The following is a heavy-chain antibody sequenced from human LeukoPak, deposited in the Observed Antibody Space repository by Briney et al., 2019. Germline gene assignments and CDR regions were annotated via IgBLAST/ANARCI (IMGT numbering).Heavy chain of an antibody. CDR1: GFTFISYA. D-gene: IGHD3-10*01. V-gene: IGHV3-23*01. J-gene: IGHJ4*02. CDR3: AKSGHYYGSGRDRNFFDY. Sequence: GGSLRLSCAASGFTFISYAMTWVRQAPGKGLEWVSVVSGSGSSTYYADSVKGRFTISRDNSRNTLYLQMNSLRAGDTAIYYCAKSGHYYGSGRDRNFFDYWGQGTLVTVSS. CDR2: VSGSGSST.